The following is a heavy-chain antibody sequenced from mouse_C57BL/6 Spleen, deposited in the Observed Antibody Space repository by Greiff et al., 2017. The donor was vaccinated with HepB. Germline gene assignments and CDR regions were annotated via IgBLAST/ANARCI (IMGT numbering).Heavy chain of an antibody. V-gene: IGHV5-17*01. CDR2: ISSGSSTI. CDR3: ARRICYYYVSSDYYAMDY. Sequence: DVKLVESGGGLVKPGGSLKLSCAASGFTFSDYGMHWVRQAPEKGLEWVAYISSGSSTIYYADTVKGRFTISRDDAKNTLFLQMTSLRSEDTAMYDCARRICYYYVSSDYYAMDYWGQGTSVTVSS. CDR1: GFTFSDYG. D-gene: IGHD1-1*01. J-gene: IGHJ4*01.